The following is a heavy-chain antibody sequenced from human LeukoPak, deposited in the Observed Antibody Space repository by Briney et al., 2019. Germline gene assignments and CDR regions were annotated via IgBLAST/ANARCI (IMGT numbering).Heavy chain of an antibody. CDR1: GGSISSYY. CDR3: VRDSSYDYVWGSYYYYGMDV. CDR2: IYYSGST. D-gene: IGHD3-16*01. J-gene: IGHJ6*02. V-gene: IGHV4-59*01. Sequence: SETLSLTCTVSGGSISSYYWSWIRQPPGKGLEWIGYIYYSGSTNYNPSLQSRVTISVDTSKNQFSLKLSSVTAADTAVYCCVRDSSYDYVWGSYYYYGMDVWGQGTTVTVSS.